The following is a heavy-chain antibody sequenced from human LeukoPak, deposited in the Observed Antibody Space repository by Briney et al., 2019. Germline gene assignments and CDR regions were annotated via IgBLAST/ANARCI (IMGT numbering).Heavy chain of an antibody. CDR3: ARGDGYNFDFDY. CDR1: GYTFTSYA. J-gene: IGHJ4*02. V-gene: IGHV1-3*01. Sequence: ASVKVSCKASGYTFTSYAMHWVRQAPGQRLERMGWINAGNGNTKYSQKFQGRVTITRDTSASTAYMELSSLRSEDTAVYYCARGDGYNFDFDYWGQGTLVTVSS. D-gene: IGHD5-24*01. CDR2: INAGNGNT.